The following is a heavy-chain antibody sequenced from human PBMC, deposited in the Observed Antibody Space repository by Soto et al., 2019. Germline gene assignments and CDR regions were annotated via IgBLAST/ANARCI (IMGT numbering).Heavy chain of an antibody. CDR1: GDSIRSGAYS. CDR3: ARAVPAAPPPHYYCYIMDV. V-gene: IGHV4-30-2*01. D-gene: IGHD2-2*01. J-gene: IGHJ6*02. Sequence: QVQLQQSGSGLVKPSQTLSLTCAVSGDSIRSGAYSWTWIRQPPGKGLEWIGSIDHSGSTYYNPSLKTRLTILVDRSKHQFSLSLISLTAADTAVYYCARAVPAAPPPHYYCYIMDVWGQGTTVTVSS. CDR2: IDHSGST.